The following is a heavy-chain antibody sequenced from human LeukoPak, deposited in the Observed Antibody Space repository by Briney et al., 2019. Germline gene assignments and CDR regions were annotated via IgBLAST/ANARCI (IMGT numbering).Heavy chain of an antibody. V-gene: IGHV4-34*01. CDR3: ARPSQGYCSSTGCYDRWFDP. Sequence: SETLSLTCAVYGGSFSGYYWSWIRQPPGKGLEWIGEINHSGSTNYNPSLKSRVTISVDTSKNQFSLKLSSVTAADTAVYYCARPSQGYCSSTGCYDRWFDPWGQGTLVTVSS. J-gene: IGHJ5*02. CDR2: INHSGST. D-gene: IGHD2-2*01. CDR1: GGSFSGYY.